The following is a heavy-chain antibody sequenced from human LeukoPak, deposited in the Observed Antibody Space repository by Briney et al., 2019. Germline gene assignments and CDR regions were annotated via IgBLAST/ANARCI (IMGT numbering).Heavy chain of an antibody. CDR2: INPNSGGT. D-gene: IGHD3-3*01. CDR1: GYTFTGYY. CDR3: ARDAYDFWSVPPRYFDY. Sequence: PVASVKVSCKASGYTFTGYYMHWVRQAPGQGLEWMGWINPNSGGTNYAQKFQGRVTMTRDTSISTAYMELSRLRSDDTAVYYCARDAYDFWSVPPRYFDYWGQGTLVTVSS. V-gene: IGHV1-2*02. J-gene: IGHJ4*02.